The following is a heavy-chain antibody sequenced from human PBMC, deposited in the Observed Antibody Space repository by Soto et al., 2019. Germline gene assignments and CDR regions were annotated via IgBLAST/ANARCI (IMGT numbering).Heavy chain of an antibody. CDR2: IVVGSGNT. V-gene: IGHV1-58*01. CDR1: GFTFTSSA. J-gene: IGHJ6*02. Sequence: SVKVSCKASGFTFTSSAVQWVRQARGQRLEWIGWIVVGSGNTNYAQKFQERVTITRDMSTSTAYMELSSLRSEDTAVYYCAAKYYDFWSGYYTRDIDYYYGMDVWGPGTTVTVSS. D-gene: IGHD3-3*01. CDR3: AAKYYDFWSGYYTRDIDYYYGMDV.